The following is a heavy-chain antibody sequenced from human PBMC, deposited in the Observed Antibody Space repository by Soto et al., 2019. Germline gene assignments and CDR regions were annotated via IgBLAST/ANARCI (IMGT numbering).Heavy chain of an antibody. J-gene: IGHJ3*02. CDR1: GGSMTSYY. Sequence: SSETLSLTCTVSGGSMTSYYWSWIRQPPGKGLEWIGYIYYSGSTNYNPSLKSRVTISVDTSKNQFSLKLSSVTAADTAVYYCASAEGYYGSGSYSDFDIWGQGPMVTVSS. CDR2: IYYSGST. V-gene: IGHV4-59*01. D-gene: IGHD3-10*01. CDR3: ASAEGYYGSGSYSDFDI.